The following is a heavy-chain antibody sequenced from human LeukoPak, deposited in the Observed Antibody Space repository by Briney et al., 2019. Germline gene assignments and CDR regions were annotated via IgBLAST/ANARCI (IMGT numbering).Heavy chain of an antibody. CDR3: ASDRQQWLESPFDY. CDR2: ISAYNGNT. V-gene: IGHV1-18*04. D-gene: IGHD6-19*01. Sequence: ASVKVSCKASGYTFTSYGISWVRQPPGQGLEWMGWISAYNGNTNYAQKLQGRVTMTTDTSTSTAYMELRSLRSDDTAVYYCASDRQQWLESPFDYWGQGTLVTVSS. CDR1: GYTFTSYG. J-gene: IGHJ4*02.